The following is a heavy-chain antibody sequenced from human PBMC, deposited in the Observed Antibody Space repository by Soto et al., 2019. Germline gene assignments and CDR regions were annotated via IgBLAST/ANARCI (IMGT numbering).Heavy chain of an antibody. CDR2: IIPIFGTA. CDR1: GGTFSSYA. D-gene: IGHD2-2*01. J-gene: IGHJ6*02. V-gene: IGHV1-69*12. CDR3: AGGDDCISTSCYPTPYYYGMDV. Sequence: QVQLVQSGAEVKKPGSSVKVSCKASGGTFSSYAISWVRQAPGQGLEWMGGIIPIFGTANYAQKFQGRVTITADESTRXXYXEXXSLRSEDTAVYYCAGGDDCISTSCYPTPYYYGMDVWGQGTTVTVSS.